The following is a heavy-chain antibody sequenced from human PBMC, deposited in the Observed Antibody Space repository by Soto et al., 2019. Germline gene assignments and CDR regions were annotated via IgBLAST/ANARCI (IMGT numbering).Heavy chain of an antibody. Sequence: SETLSLTCSVSGGSISSYYWSWIRQPPGKGLEWIGYIYYSGSTNYNPSLKSRVTISVDTSKNQFSLKLSSVTAADTAVYYCARDSLGYDSSGYHYYYYYYGMDVWGQGTTVTVSS. CDR3: ARDSLGYDSSGYHYYYYYYGMDV. D-gene: IGHD3-22*01. CDR2: IYYSGST. CDR1: GGSISSYY. J-gene: IGHJ6*02. V-gene: IGHV4-59*01.